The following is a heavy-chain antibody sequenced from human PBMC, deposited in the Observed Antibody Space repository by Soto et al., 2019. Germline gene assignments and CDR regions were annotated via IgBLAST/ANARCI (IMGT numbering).Heavy chain of an antibody. CDR3: ARVPSP. V-gene: IGHV4-30-2*01. CDR1: GGSISSGGYS. Sequence: SETLSLICAVSGGSISSGGYSWSWIRQPPGKGLEWIGYIYHSGSTYYSPSLKSRVTISVDRSKNQFSLKLSSVTAADTAVHYCARVPSPWGQGTLVTVSS. J-gene: IGHJ5*02. CDR2: IYHSGST.